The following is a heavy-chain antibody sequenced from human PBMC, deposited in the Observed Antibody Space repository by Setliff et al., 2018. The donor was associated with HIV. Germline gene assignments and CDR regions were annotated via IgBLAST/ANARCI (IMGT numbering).Heavy chain of an antibody. CDR1: GFTVSSNY. CDR3: ARDVPATDDAFDI. CDR2: IYRGGST. Sequence: GGSLRLSCAASGFTVSSNYMSWVRQAPGKGLEWVSVIYRGGSTYYADSVKGRFTISRDNSKNTLYLQMNSLRAEDTAVYYCARDVPATDDAFDIWGQGTMVTVSS. J-gene: IGHJ3*02. V-gene: IGHV3-53*01. D-gene: IGHD2-2*01.